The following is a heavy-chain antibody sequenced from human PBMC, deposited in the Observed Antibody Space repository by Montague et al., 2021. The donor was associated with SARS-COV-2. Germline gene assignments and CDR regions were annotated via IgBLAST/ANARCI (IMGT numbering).Heavy chain of an antibody. CDR2: IYGSGST. CDR1: GFTVSSNY. Sequence: SLRLSCAASGFTVSSNYMTWVRQAPGKGLEWISVIYGSGSTFYADSVKGRFTISGDNSKNTLYLQMNSLRAEDTAVYYCARELGVVVTAFPMMDVWGQGTTVTVSS. D-gene: IGHD2-21*02. CDR3: ARELGVVVTAFPMMDV. V-gene: IGHV3-66*01. J-gene: IGHJ6*02.